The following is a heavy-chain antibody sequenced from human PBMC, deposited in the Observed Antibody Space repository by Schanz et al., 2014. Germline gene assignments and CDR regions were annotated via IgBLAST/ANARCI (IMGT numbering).Heavy chain of an antibody. D-gene: IGHD2-15*01. J-gene: IGHJ5*01. Sequence: EVELVESGGGLVQPGGSLRLSCAASGFTFSSYWMHWVRQVPGKGLVWVSRIKSDGSSTSYADSVRGRFTISRDNAENTLFLQMNSLRAEDTAVYYCAKTPREYCNYDNCPNWFDSWGQGTLVTASS. CDR2: IKSDGSST. CDR3: AKTPREYCNYDNCPNWFDS. CDR1: GFTFSSYW. V-gene: IGHV3-74*01.